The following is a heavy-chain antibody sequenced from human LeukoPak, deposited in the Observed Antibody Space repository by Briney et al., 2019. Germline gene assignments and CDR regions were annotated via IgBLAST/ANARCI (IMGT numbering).Heavy chain of an antibody. CDR1: GFTFDDYA. V-gene: IGHV3-43D*03. CDR2: ISWDGGST. CDR3: AKGLSAGCSGGSCYSGIDY. D-gene: IGHD2-15*01. Sequence: GGSLRLSCAASGFTFDDYAMHWVRHAPGKGLEWVSLISWDGGSTYYADSVKGRFTISRDNSKNSLYLQMNSLKAEDTALYYCAKGLSAGCSGGSCYSGIDYWGQGTLVTVSS. J-gene: IGHJ4*02.